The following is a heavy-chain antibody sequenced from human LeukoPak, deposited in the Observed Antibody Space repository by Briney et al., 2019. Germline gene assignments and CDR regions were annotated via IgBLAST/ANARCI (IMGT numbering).Heavy chain of an antibody. Sequence: PGGSLRLSCAASGFNFSNYAIHWVRQSPGKGLEWVAVISSDGSNKYYANSVKGRFTISRDNSKNTLYLQMNSLRAEDTAVYYCAREMSTDWGQGTLVTVSS. CDR3: AREMSTD. CDR1: GFNFSNYA. CDR2: ISSDGSNK. J-gene: IGHJ4*02. D-gene: IGHD5/OR15-5a*01. V-gene: IGHV3-30-3*01.